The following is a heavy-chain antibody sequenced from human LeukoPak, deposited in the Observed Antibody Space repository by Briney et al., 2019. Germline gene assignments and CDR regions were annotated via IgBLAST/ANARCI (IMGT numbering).Heavy chain of an antibody. J-gene: IGHJ4*02. D-gene: IGHD2-2*01. CDR2: ISSSGSTI. Sequence: KPGGSLRLSCAASGFTFSDYYMSWTRQAPGKGLEWVSYISSSGSTIYYADSVKGRFTISRDNAKNSLYLQMNSLRAEDTAVYYCARVGCSSTSCYEFDYWGQGTLVTVSS. CDR1: GFTFSDYY. CDR3: ARVGCSSTSCYEFDY. V-gene: IGHV3-11*04.